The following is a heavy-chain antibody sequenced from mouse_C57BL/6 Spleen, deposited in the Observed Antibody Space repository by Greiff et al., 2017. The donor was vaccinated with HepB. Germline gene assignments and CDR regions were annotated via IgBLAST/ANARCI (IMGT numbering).Heavy chain of an antibody. CDR1: GYTFTSYW. CDR3: ARDRYAVVAPYYYAMDY. Sequence: QVQLQQPGAELVKPGASVKLSCKASGYTFTSYWMHWVKQRPGQGLEWIGMIHPNSGSTNYNEKFKSKSTLTVDKSSSTAYMQLSSLTSEDSAVYYLARDRYAVVAPYYYAMDYWGQGTSVTVSS. V-gene: IGHV1-64*01. J-gene: IGHJ4*01. CDR2: IHPNSGST. D-gene: IGHD1-1*01.